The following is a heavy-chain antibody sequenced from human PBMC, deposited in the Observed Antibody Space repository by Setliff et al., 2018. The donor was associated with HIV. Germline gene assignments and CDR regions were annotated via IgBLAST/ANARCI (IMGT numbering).Heavy chain of an antibody. CDR1: GVTFKNYE. CDR2: IKSKSDGGTT. Sequence: GGSLRLSCAASGVTFKNYEMNWIRQAPGKRPEWVGRIKSKSDGGTTDYATPVKGRFTISRDDSKNTLFLQMNSLKTEDAAVYYCTTGVSGSYYAFDIWGQGTMVTVSS. D-gene: IGHD1-26*01. CDR3: TTGVSGSYYAFDI. V-gene: IGHV3-15*01. J-gene: IGHJ3*02.